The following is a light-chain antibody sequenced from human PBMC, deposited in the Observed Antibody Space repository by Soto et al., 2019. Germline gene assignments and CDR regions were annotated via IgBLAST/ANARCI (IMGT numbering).Light chain of an antibody. CDR1: SSDVGGYNY. J-gene: IGLJ1*01. CDR3: SSHTSSNTRV. Sequence: QSALTQPASVSGSPGQSITISCTGTSSDVGGYNYVSWYQQHPGKAPKLIIYEVTNRPSGISYRFSGSKSGNTASLTISGLQADDEADYYCSSHTSSNTRVFGTGTKVTVL. CDR2: EVT. V-gene: IGLV2-14*01.